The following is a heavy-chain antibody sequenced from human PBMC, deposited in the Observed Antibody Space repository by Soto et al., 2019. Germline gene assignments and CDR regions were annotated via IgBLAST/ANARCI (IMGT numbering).Heavy chain of an antibody. Sequence: QVQLVQSGAEVKKPGASVKVSCKASGYTFTSYGISWVRQAPGQGLEWMGWISAYNGNTNYAQKLQGRVTMSIDTSTGTAYIELTRLRSDDTAVYDCATRQYGGNDYWGQGTLVTVSS. D-gene: IGHD2-15*01. CDR1: GYTFTSYG. CDR2: ISAYNGNT. V-gene: IGHV1-18*01. CDR3: ATRQYGGNDY. J-gene: IGHJ4*02.